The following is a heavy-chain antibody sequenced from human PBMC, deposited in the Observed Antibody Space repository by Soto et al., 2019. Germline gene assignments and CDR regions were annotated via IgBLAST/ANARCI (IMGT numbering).Heavy chain of an antibody. CDR3: AKDEVGAVCYYFTGMDV. D-gene: IGHD1-26*01. J-gene: IGHJ6*02. CDR1: GFTFSSYA. V-gene: IGHV3-23*01. CDR2: ISGSGGST. Sequence: EVQLLESGGGLVQPGGSLRLSCAASGFTFSSYAMSWVRQAPGKGLEWVSAISGSGGSTYYADSVKGRFTISRDNSKNTLYLQMNSLRADDTAVNYCAKDEVGAVCYYFTGMDVWGQGTTVSVSS.